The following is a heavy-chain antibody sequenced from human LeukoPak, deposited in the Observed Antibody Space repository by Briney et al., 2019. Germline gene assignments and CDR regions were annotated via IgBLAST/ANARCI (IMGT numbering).Heavy chain of an antibody. CDR1: GFTFSSYG. Sequence: GGSLRLSCAASGFTFSSYGMHWVRQAPGKGLEWVSFIRYDGSNKYYADSVKGRSTISRDNSKNTLYLQMNSLRAEDTAVYYCAKEADCYDTFGLAYWGQGTLVTVSS. CDR3: AKEADCYDTFGLAY. CDR2: IRYDGSNK. V-gene: IGHV3-30*02. J-gene: IGHJ4*02. D-gene: IGHD3-22*01.